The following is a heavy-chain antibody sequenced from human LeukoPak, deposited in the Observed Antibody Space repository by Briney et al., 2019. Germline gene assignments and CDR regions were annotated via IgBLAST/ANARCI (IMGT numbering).Heavy chain of an antibody. D-gene: IGHD6-13*01. CDR2: IYYSGTT. CDR3: ARGVYIAAAQYAY. V-gene: IGHV4-59*01. Sequence: SETLSLTCTVYGGSISSYYWSWIRQPPGKGLEWIGYIYYSGTTNYNPSLKSRVTISVDTSKNQFFLKLSSVTAADTAVYYCARGVYIAAAQYAYWGQGTLVTVSS. J-gene: IGHJ4*02. CDR1: GGSISSYY.